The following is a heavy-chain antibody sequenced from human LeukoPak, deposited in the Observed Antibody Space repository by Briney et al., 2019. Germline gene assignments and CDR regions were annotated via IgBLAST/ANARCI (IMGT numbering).Heavy chain of an antibody. V-gene: IGHV4-59*01. Sequence: SETLSLTCTVSGDSISSYYWGWIRQPPGKGLEWVGYIYYSGSTNYNTSLKSRVPLSVATSKAQSSLKLSSLTAATPAVYSCERTTEAHSWQPRYYTYYMDVWGKGTTVTVSS. CDR2: IYYSGST. D-gene: IGHD6-13*01. CDR1: GDSISSYY. J-gene: IGHJ6*03. CDR3: ERTTEAHSWQPRYYTYYMDV.